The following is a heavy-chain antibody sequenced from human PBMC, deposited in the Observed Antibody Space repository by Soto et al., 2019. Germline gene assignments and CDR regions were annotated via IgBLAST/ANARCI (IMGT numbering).Heavy chain of an antibody. Sequence: GESLKISCAASGFTVSSNYMSWVRQAPGKGLEWVSVIYSGGSTYYADSVKGRFTISRHNSKNTLYLQMNSLRAEDTAVYYCARSYSGSYYYYYGMDVWGQGTTVTVSS. D-gene: IGHD1-26*01. CDR3: ARSYSGSYYYYYGMDV. CDR2: IYSGGST. CDR1: GFTVSSNY. J-gene: IGHJ6*02. V-gene: IGHV3-66*01.